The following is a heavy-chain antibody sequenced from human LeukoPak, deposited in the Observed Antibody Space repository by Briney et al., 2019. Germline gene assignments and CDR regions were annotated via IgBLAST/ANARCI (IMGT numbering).Heavy chain of an antibody. CDR2: ISYDGGNK. Sequence: GGSLRLSCAASGFTFSSYDMTWVRQAPGKGLEWVAVISYDGGNKYYADSVKGRLTISRDNSKNTLYLQMNSLRAEDTAVYYCAREDYYYGSGTERYFDYWGQGTLVTVSS. V-gene: IGHV3-30*03. J-gene: IGHJ4*02. CDR3: AREDYYYGSGTERYFDY. D-gene: IGHD3-10*01. CDR1: GFTFSSYD.